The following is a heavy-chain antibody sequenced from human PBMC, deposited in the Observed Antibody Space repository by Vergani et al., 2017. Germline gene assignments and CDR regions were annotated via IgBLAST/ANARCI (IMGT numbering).Heavy chain of an antibody. V-gene: IGHV3-23*01. J-gene: IGHJ4*02. CDR3: TTGDVPSGYYYLYYFDY. D-gene: IGHD3-22*01. CDR1: GFTFSSYA. Sequence: EVQLLESGGGLVQPGGSLRLSCAASGFTFSSYAMSWVRQAPGKGLEWVSAISGSGGSTYYADSVKGRFTISRDNSKKTLYLQMNSLRAEDTAVYYCTTGDVPSGYYYLYYFDYWGQGTLVTVSS. CDR2: ISGSGGST.